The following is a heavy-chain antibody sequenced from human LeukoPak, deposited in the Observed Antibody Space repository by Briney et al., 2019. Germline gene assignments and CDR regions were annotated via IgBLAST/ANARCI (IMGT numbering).Heavy chain of an antibody. J-gene: IGHJ4*02. CDR2: ISAYNGNT. CDR3: ARRAYDSGRGYFDY. CDR1: GYTFTSYG. D-gene: IGHD3-10*01. Sequence: ASVKVSCKASGYTFTSYGISWVRQAPGQGLEWMGWISAYNGNTNYAQKLQGRVTMTTDTSTSTAYMELRSLRSDDTAVYYCARRAYDSGRGYFDYWGQGTLVTVSS. V-gene: IGHV1-18*01.